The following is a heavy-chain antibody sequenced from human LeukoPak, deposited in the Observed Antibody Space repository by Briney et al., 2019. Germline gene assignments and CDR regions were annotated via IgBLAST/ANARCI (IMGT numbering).Heavy chain of an antibody. CDR1: GYIFSSNH. D-gene: IGHD3-10*01. CDR2: MNPNSGDT. V-gene: IGHV1-8*01. CDR3: ARGPFGSGSFLDY. Sequence: GASVEVSCKASGYIFSSNHINWVRQAAGQGLEWMGWMNPNSGDTGYTEKFQGRVAMTRSTSITTAYMELSSLRSEDTAVYYCARGPFGSGSFLDYWAQGTLVTVPS. J-gene: IGHJ4*02.